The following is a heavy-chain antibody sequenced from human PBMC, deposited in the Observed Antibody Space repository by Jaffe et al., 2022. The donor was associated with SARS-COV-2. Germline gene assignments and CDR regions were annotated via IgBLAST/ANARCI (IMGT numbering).Heavy chain of an antibody. J-gene: IGHJ3*02. CDR1: GFTFNSYA. CDR2: ISGSGGTA. V-gene: IGHV3-23*04. CDR3: AKRVAPTMTTGALDI. Sequence: EVQLVESGGGLVQPGGSLRLSCTASGFTFNSYAMNWVRQTPGKGLEWVSAISGSGGTAYYAGSVKGRFTISRDNSKNTLYLQMNSLRAEDTAVYYCAKRVAPTMTTGALDIWGQGTMVTVSS. D-gene: IGHD4-17*01.